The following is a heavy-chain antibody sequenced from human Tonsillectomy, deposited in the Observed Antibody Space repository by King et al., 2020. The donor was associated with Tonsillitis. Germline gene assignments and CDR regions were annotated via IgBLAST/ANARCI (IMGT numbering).Heavy chain of an antibody. V-gene: IGHV3-21*01. D-gene: IGHD6-6*01. CDR1: GFNLSSYT. CDR3: AREGIVNRSSQRGAYFFGMDV. J-gene: IGHJ6*02. Sequence: VQLVESGGGLVKPGGSLRLSCAPSGFNLSSYTINWVRQAPGKGLEWVSSISSSSTYIHYADSVKGRFTISRDNAKNSLYLQMNSLRAEDTAVYYCAREGIVNRSSQRGAYFFGMDVWGQGTTVTVSS. CDR2: ISSSSTYI.